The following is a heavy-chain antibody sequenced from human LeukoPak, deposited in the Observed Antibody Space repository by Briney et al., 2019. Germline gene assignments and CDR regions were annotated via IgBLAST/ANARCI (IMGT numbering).Heavy chain of an antibody. CDR1: GGSISSGSYY. CDR2: IYYSGST. V-gene: IGHV4-39*07. CDR3: ARSIVAYPDGPAFDI. J-gene: IGHJ3*02. Sequence: PSQTLSLTCTVSGGSISSGSYYWSWIRQPAGKGLEWIGSIYYSGSTYYNPSLKSRVTISVDTSKNQFSLKLSSVTAADTAVYYCARSIVAYPDGPAFDIWGQGTMVTVSS. D-gene: IGHD2-21*01.